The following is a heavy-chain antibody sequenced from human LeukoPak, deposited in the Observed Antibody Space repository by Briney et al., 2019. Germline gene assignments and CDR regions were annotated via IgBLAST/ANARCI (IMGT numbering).Heavy chain of an antibody. CDR2: ISGDGGVT. CDR3: AKGNNSISYNFDY. J-gene: IGHJ4*02. Sequence: GGSLRLSCAASGFTFRDFSMHWVRQVAGKGLEWVSLISGDGGVTHYGDSVRGRFTISRDNSKNSLYLQMSSLRVEDTALYYCAKGNNSISYNFDYWGQGTLDTVSS. V-gene: IGHV3-43*02. CDR1: GFTFRDFS. D-gene: IGHD4-11*01.